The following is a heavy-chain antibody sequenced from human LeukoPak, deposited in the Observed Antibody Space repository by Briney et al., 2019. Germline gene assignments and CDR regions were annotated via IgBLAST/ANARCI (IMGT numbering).Heavy chain of an antibody. CDR1: GGSISSDSYY. J-gene: IGHJ5*02. CDR3: ARAQDYDFWSDYFPLTGFDP. V-gene: IGHV4-61*02. Sequence: SETLSLTCTVSGGSISSDSYYWSWIRQPAGKGLEWIGRIYPSGSTNYKPSLKSRVTLSIDTPKNQFSLKLSSVTAADTAVYYCARAQDYDFWSDYFPLTGFDPWGQGTLVTVSS. CDR2: IYPSGST. D-gene: IGHD3-3*01.